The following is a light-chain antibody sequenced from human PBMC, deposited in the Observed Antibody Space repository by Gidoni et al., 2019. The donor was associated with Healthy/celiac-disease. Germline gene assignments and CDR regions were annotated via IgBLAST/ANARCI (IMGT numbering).Light chain of an antibody. CDR2: DVS. Sequence: SALTQPASVSGSPGQSITIPCTGTSGDVGGYNYVSWYQQHPGKAPKLMIYDVSSRPSGVSNRFSGSKSGNTASLTISGLQAEDGAYYYCTSYTSSATVVFGGGTKVTV. CDR1: SGDVGGYNY. J-gene: IGLJ2*01. CDR3: TSYTSSATVV. V-gene: IGLV2-14*03.